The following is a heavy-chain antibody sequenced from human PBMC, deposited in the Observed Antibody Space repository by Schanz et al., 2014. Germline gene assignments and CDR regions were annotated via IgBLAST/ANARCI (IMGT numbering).Heavy chain of an antibody. V-gene: IGHV3-33*08. D-gene: IGHD4-17*01. J-gene: IGHJ4*02. Sequence: GQLAESGGGLVKPGGSLRLSCAASGFTFSSYAMHWVRQAPGKGLEWVAVIWNNGVTKYYADSVRGRFTISRDRFQNTLYLRMSSLRAEDTAVYYCARPRFDYGEVDYWGQGTLVTVSS. CDR1: GFTFSSYA. CDR2: IWNNGVTK. CDR3: ARPRFDYGEVDY.